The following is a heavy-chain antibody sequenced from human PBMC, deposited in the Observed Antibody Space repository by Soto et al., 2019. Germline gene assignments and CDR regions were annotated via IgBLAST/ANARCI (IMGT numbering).Heavy chain of an antibody. CDR1: GFMFTFYE. CDR2: ISSSGTTI. J-gene: IGHJ5*02. V-gene: IGHV3-48*03. Sequence: VVSLRLSCAASGFMFTFYEMNWVRQAPGKGLEWVSFISSSGTTIYYADSVKGRFTISRDNAKSSLYLQMDSLRADDTAVYYRTKHTWFDPWGRGTLVTVSS. CDR3: TKHTWFDP.